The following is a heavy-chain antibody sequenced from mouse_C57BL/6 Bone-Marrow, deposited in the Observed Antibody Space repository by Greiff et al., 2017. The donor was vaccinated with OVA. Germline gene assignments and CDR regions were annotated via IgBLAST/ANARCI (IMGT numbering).Heavy chain of an antibody. D-gene: IGHD2-5*01. Sequence: EVKLQESGEGLVKPGGSLKLSCAASGFTFSSYAMSWVRQTPEKRLEWVAYISSGGDYIYYADTVKGRFTISRDNARNTLYLQMSSLKSEDTAMYYCTREYSNYVFDYWGQGTTLTVSS. V-gene: IGHV5-9-1*02. CDR1: GFTFSSYA. CDR2: ISSGGDYI. CDR3: TREYSNYVFDY. J-gene: IGHJ2*01.